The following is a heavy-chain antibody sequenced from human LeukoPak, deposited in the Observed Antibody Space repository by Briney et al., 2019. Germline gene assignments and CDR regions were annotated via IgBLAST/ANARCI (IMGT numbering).Heavy chain of an antibody. CDR3: AELGITMIGGV. V-gene: IGHV3-48*03. D-gene: IGHD3-10*02. J-gene: IGHJ6*04. CDR1: GFTFSSYE. CDR2: ISGSGSTI. Sequence: PGGSLRLSCAASGFTFSSYETNWVRQAPGKGLEWVSYISGSGSTIYYADSVKGRFTISRDNAKNSLYLQMNSLRAEDTAVYYCAELGITMIGGVWGKGTTVTISS.